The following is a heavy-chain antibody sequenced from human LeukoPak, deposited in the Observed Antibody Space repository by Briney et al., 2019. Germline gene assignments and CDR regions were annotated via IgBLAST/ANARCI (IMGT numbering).Heavy chain of an antibody. CDR3: ARGFGGYAYHNYFDP. CDR2: THYSGST. CDR1: GGSISSYY. V-gene: IGHV4-59*01. D-gene: IGHD5-24*01. Sequence: SETLSLTCTVSGGSISSYYWSWIRQPPGKGLEWIGYTHYSGSTNYNPSLKSRVTISGGTSKNQFSLKLTSVTAADTAVYYCARGFGGYAYHNYFDPWGQGTLVTVSS. J-gene: IGHJ5*02.